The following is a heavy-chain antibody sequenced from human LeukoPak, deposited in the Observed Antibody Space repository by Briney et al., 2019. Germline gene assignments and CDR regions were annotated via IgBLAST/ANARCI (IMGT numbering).Heavy chain of an antibody. CDR3: VKGMEDYDILTGVLDV. D-gene: IGHD3-9*01. Sequence: GRSLRLSCVASGFPFSSYGMHWVRQAPGKGLEYVSAISSNGGSTYYADSVKGRFTISRDNSKNTLYLQMSSLRAEDTAVYYCVKGMEDYDILTGVLDVWGQGTTVTVSS. CDR1: GFPFSSYG. J-gene: IGHJ6*02. V-gene: IGHV3-64D*06. CDR2: ISSNGGST.